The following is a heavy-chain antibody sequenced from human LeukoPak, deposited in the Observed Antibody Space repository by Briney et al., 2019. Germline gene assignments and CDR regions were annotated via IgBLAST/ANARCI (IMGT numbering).Heavy chain of an antibody. Sequence: GGSLRLSCVASGFTFSNYAIHWVRRPPGKGLEWVAVMSTDGSLQYYANSVKGRFTISRDNYKSTLFLQMNSLSAADAAVYYCGRQVAPGQWLVNLWGQGTLVTVSS. CDR1: GFTFSNYA. CDR3: GRQVAPGQWLVNL. V-gene: IGHV3-30*01. J-gene: IGHJ5*02. CDR2: MSTDGSLQ. D-gene: IGHD6-19*01.